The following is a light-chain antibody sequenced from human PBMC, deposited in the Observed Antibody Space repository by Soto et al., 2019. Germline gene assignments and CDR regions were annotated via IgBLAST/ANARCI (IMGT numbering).Light chain of an antibody. CDR3: CSYTSSSTYV. J-gene: IGLJ1*01. CDR1: SSDVGAYNH. Sequence: SVLAQPASVSGSPGQSITISCTGTSSDVGAYNHVSWFQQHPGKAPKLMIYDVTNRPSGVSNRFSGSKSGNTASLTISGLQAEDEADYYCCSYTSSSTYVFGTGTKVTVL. V-gene: IGLV2-14*01. CDR2: DVT.